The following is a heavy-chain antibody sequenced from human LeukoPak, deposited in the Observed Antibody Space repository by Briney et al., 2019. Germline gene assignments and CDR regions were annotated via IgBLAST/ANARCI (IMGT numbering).Heavy chain of an antibody. CDR2: ISSSSSYI. CDR1: GFTFSSYS. D-gene: IGHD1-26*01. Sequence: GGSLRLSCAASGFTFSSYSMNWVRQAPGKGLEWVSSISSSSSYIYYADLVKGRFTISRDNAKNSLYPQMNSLRAEDTAVYYCARALDRVGATSYFDYWGQGTLVTVSS. V-gene: IGHV3-21*01. J-gene: IGHJ4*02. CDR3: ARALDRVGATSYFDY.